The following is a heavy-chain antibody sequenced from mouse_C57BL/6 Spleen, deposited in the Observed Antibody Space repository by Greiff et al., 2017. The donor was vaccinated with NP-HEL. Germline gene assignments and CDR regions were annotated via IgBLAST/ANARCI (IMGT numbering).Heavy chain of an antibody. CDR2: INPGSGGT. Sequence: QVQLQQSGAELVRPGTSVKVSCKASGYAFTNYLIEWVKQRPGQGLEWIGVINPGSGGTNYNEKLKGKATLTADKSSRTAYMQLSSLTSEDSAVYFCARSGGNYEDYWGQGTTLTVSS. CDR3: ARSGGNYEDY. CDR1: GYAFTNYL. V-gene: IGHV1-54*01. J-gene: IGHJ2*01. D-gene: IGHD2-1*01.